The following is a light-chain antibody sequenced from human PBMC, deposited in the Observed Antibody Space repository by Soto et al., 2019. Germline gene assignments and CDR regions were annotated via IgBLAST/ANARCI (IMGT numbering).Light chain of an antibody. CDR1: SSNIGINT. Sequence: QSVLTQPPSASGTPGQTITISCSGGSSNIGINTVSWYEHLPGTAPRLLIYGNNQRPSGVPDRFSGSKSGTSASLAISGLQSEDEAHYYCATWDDSLDVHVFATGTKVTVL. CDR2: GNN. V-gene: IGLV1-44*01. J-gene: IGLJ1*01. CDR3: ATWDDSLDVHV.